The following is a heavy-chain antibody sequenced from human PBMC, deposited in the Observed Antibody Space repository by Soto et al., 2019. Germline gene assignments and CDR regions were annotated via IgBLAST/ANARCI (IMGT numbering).Heavy chain of an antibody. CDR1: GFTFSNAW. D-gene: IGHD3-3*01. V-gene: IGHV3-15*01. Sequence: GSLRLSCAASGFTFSNAWMSWVRQAPGKGLEWVGRIKSKTDGGTTDYAAPVKGRFTISRDDSKNTLYLQMNSLKTEDTAVYYCTTDLQPPPLRFLLYWGQGTLVTVSS. CDR3: TTDLQPPPLRFLLY. CDR2: IKSKTDGGTT. J-gene: IGHJ4*02.